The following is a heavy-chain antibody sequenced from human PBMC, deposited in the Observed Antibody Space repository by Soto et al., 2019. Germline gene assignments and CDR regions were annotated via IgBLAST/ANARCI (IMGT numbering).Heavy chain of an antibody. Sequence: QVQLQQWGAGLLKPSETLSLTCAVYGGSFSGYYWSWIRQPPGKGLEWIGEINHSGSTNYNPSLNSRVTISVDTSKNQFSLKLSSVTAADTAVYYCARGRLAATTGATGFDYWGQGTLVTVSS. CDR2: INHSGST. V-gene: IGHV4-34*01. D-gene: IGHD1-1*01. CDR3: ARGRLAATTGATGFDY. J-gene: IGHJ4*02. CDR1: GGSFSGYY.